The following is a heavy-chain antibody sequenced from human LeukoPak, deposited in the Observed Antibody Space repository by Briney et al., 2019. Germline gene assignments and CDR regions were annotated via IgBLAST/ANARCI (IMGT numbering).Heavy chain of an antibody. CDR1: GFSLSTSGVG. Sequence: SGPTLVNPTQALTLTCTFSGFSLSTSGVGVGWIRQPPGKALEWLALIYWNDDKRYSPSLKSRLTNTKDTSKNQVVLTMTNMDPVDTATYYCAHIDYGDYGVGYYYYYMDVWGKGTTVTVSS. CDR3: AHIDYGDYGVGYYYYYMDV. D-gene: IGHD4-17*01. J-gene: IGHJ6*03. CDR2: IYWNDDK. V-gene: IGHV2-5*01.